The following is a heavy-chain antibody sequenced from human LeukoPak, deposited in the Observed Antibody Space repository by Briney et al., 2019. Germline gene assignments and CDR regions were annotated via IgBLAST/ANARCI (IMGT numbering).Heavy chain of an antibody. Sequence: GGSLRLSCAASGFRFSSYAMSWVRQAPGKGLEWVSAISGSGGSTYYADSVKGRFTISRDNSKNTLYLQMNSLRAEDTAVYYCARLNSIAVAGTSSYWGQGTLVTVSS. CDR2: ISGSGGST. CDR3: ARLNSIAVAGTSSY. CDR1: GFRFSSYA. J-gene: IGHJ4*02. V-gene: IGHV3-23*01. D-gene: IGHD6-19*01.